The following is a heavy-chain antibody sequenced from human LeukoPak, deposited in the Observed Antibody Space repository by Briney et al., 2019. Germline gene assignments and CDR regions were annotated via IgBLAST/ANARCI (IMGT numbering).Heavy chain of an antibody. CDR2: IKSKTDGGTT. J-gene: IGHJ4*02. CDR1: GFTFSNAW. Sequence: GGSLRLSCAASGFTFSNAWMSWVRQAPGKGLEWVGRIKSKTDGGTTDYAAPVKGRFTISRDDSKNTLYLQMNSLRAEDTALYYCARHSGYDSNRDFDYWGQGTLVTVSS. V-gene: IGHV3-15*05. D-gene: IGHD5-12*01. CDR3: ARHSGYDSNRDFDY.